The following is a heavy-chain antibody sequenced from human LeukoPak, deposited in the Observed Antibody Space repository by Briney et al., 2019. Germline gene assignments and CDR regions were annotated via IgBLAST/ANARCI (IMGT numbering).Heavy chain of an antibody. CDR1: GFTFTSYE. CDR2: ISGSGSTI. D-gene: IGHD6-13*01. J-gene: IGHJ4*02. CDR3: ARGPRDSTTWYWDY. Sequence: GGSLRLSCAASGFTFTSYEMNWVRQAPGKGLEWVSYISGSGSTIYYADSVKGRFTISRDNAKNSLYLQMNGLRADDTAVYYCARGPRDSTTWYWDYWGQGTLVTVSS. V-gene: IGHV3-48*03.